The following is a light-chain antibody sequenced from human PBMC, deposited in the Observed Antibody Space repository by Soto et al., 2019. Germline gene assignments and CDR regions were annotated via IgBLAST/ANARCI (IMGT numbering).Light chain of an antibody. CDR1: QSVSSY. Sequence: EIGLTQSPATLSLSPGERATLSCRASQSVSSYLAWYQQKPGKAPRLLIYDASNRATGIPARFTGSGAGTDFTLTNSSLETEDFAVYYCQQRSNWRTFGGGTKVEIK. V-gene: IGKV3-11*01. CDR3: QQRSNWRT. CDR2: DAS. J-gene: IGKJ4*01.